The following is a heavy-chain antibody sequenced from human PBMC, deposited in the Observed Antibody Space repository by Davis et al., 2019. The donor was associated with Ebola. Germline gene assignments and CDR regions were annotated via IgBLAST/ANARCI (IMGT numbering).Heavy chain of an antibody. Sequence: GESLKISCAASGFTFDDYAMTWVRQAPGKGLEWVSGINWNGGSTGYADSVKGRFTISRDNAKNSLYLQMNSLRAEDTAVYYCAREIFGALPLGYGMDVWGKGTTVTVSS. CDR1: GFTFDDYA. J-gene: IGHJ6*04. CDR2: INWNGGST. CDR3: AREIFGALPLGYGMDV. V-gene: IGHV3-20*04. D-gene: IGHD3-3*01.